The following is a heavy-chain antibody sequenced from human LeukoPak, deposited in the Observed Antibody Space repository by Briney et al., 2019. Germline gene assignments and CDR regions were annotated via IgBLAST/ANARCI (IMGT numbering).Heavy chain of an antibody. D-gene: IGHD6-13*01. CDR2: ISTSGSTK. Sequence: GSLRLSCAASGFTFSSFEMNWVLQAPGKGLEWLSHISTSGSTKYYANSVKGRFTISRDNAENSVYLQMSSLTAEDTGLYYCARDATTAVGWVYMDVWGKGTTVTISS. V-gene: IGHV3-48*03. CDR1: GFTFSSFE. CDR3: ARDATTAVGWVYMDV. J-gene: IGHJ6*03.